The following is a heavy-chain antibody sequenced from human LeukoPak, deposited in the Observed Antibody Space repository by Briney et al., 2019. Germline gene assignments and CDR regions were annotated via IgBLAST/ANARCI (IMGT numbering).Heavy chain of an antibody. V-gene: IGHV4-34*01. D-gene: IGHD2-2*01. CDR1: GGSFSGYY. J-gene: IGHJ5*02. CDR2: INHSGST. CDR3: ARGHFIVVVPAAISWFDP. Sequence: PSETLPLTCAVYGGSFSGYYWSWIRQPPGKGLEWIGEINHSGSTNYNPSLKSRVTISVDTSKNQFSLKLSSVTAADTAVYYCARGHFIVVVPAAISWFDPWGQGTLVTVSS.